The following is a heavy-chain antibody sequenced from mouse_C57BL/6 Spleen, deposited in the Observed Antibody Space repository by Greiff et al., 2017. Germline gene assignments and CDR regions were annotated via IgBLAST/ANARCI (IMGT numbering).Heavy chain of an antibody. CDR2: IYPGSGNT. V-gene: IGHV1-66*01. J-gene: IGHJ4*01. CDR3: ARHGRGYYAMDY. Sequence: QVQLKQSGPELVKPGASVKISCKASGYSFTSYYIHWVKQRPGQGLEWIGWIYPGSGNTKYNEKFKGKATLTADTSSSTAYMQLSSLTSEDSAVYYCARHGRGYYAMDYWGQGTSVTGSS. CDR1: GYSFTSYY.